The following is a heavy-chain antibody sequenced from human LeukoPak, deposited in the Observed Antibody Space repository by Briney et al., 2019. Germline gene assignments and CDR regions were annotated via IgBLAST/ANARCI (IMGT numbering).Heavy chain of an antibody. CDR1: GFTVSSNY. Sequence: GGSLSLSCAASGFTVSSNYMSWVRQSPGRGLEWVSSIYIDGPAYYADSVKGRVAISRDNSKNTMYLQMNSLRAEDTAVYYCARVGDSRGYYYFDYWGEGTLVTVSS. CDR3: ARVGDSRGYYYFDY. J-gene: IGHJ4*02. CDR2: IYIDGPA. D-gene: IGHD3-22*01. V-gene: IGHV3-66*01.